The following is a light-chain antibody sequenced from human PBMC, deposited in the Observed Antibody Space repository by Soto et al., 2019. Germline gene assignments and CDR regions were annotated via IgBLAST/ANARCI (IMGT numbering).Light chain of an antibody. J-gene: IGKJ1*01. CDR1: QGISSY. V-gene: IGKV1-8*01. CDR2: AAS. Sequence: AIRMTQSPSSLSASTGDIVTITSRASQGISSYLAWYQQKPGKAPKLLIYAASTLQSGVPSRFSGSGSGTDFTLTISSPQPEDFATYYCQQSYSTPWTFGQGTKVDIK. CDR3: QQSYSTPWT.